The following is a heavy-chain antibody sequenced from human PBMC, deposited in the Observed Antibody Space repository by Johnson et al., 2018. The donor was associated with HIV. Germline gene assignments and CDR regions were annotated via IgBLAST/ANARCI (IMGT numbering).Heavy chain of an antibody. J-gene: IGHJ3*02. V-gene: IGHV3-15*01. D-gene: IGHD2-2*01. CDR3: TTDLVPAAKEPVVVGGAFDI. CDR1: GFTVSSNY. Sequence: EVQLVESGGGLIQPGGSLRLSCAASGFTVSSNYMSWVRQAPGKGLEWVGRIKSKTDGGTTDYAAPVKGRFTISRDDSKNTLYLQMNSLKTEDTAVYYCTTDLVPAAKEPVVVGGAFDIWGQGTMVTVSS. CDR2: IKSKTDGGTT.